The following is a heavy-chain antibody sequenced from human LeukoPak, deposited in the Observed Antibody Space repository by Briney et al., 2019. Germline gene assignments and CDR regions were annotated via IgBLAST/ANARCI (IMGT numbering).Heavy chain of an antibody. D-gene: IGHD2-15*01. CDR1: GGSFSGYY. Sequence: SETLSLTCAVYGGSFSGYYWSWIRQPPGKGLEWIGEINHSGSTNYSPSLKSRVTISVDTSKNQFSLKLSSVTAADTAVYYCARSVEGYCRGGSCYSYSYYMDVWGKGTTVTVSS. J-gene: IGHJ6*03. V-gene: IGHV4-34*01. CDR2: INHSGST. CDR3: ARSVEGYCRGGSCYSYSYYMDV.